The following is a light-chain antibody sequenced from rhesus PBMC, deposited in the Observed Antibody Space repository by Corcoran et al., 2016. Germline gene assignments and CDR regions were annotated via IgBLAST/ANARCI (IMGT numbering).Light chain of an antibody. CDR2: AAS. J-gene: IGKJ4*01. V-gene: IGKV1-28*01. CDR1: QGISSY. Sequence: DIQMTQSPSSLSASVGDTVTITCRASQGISSYLNWFQQKPGKAPKLLIYAASSLESGGPSRFSGSGSGTEFTLTICNLQPEDFAAYHCLQHNSYPLTFGGGTKVEIK. CDR3: LQHNSYPLT.